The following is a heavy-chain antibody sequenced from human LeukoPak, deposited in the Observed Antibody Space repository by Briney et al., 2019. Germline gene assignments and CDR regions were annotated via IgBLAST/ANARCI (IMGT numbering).Heavy chain of an antibody. CDR2: ISSNGGST. V-gene: IGHV3-64*04. CDR3: ATNERYSSSWYYFDY. Sequence: GGSLRLSCSASGFTFSSYAMHWVRQAPGKGLEYVSAISSNGGSTYYADSVKGRFTISRDNSKNTLYLQMNSLRAEDTAVYYCATNERYSSSWYYFDYWGQGTLVTVSS. D-gene: IGHD6-13*01. CDR1: GFTFSSYA. J-gene: IGHJ4*02.